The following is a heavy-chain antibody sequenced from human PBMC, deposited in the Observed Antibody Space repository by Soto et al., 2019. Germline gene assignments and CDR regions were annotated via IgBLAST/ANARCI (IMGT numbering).Heavy chain of an antibody. CDR1: GYTFTSYG. Sequence: ASVKVSCKASGYTFTSYGISWVRQAPGQGLEWMGWISAYNGNTNYAQKLQGRVTMTTDTSTSTAYMEMRSLRSDDTAVYYCAREFSGGFEFDFDYWGQGTLVTVSS. V-gene: IGHV1-18*01. J-gene: IGHJ4*02. CDR2: ISAYNGNT. D-gene: IGHD3-10*01. CDR3: AREFSGGFEFDFDY.